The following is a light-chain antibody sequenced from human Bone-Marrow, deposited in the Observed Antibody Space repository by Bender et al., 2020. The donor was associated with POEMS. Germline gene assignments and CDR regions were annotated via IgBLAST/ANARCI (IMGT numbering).Light chain of an antibody. CDR2: ESI. V-gene: IGLV2-14*02. CDR3: GSFTSSSTLV. J-gene: IGLJ2*01. CDR1: DRDIGTYKL. Sequence: QSALAQPASVSGSPGQSITISCTGTDRDIGTYKLVSWYQKFPGKAPKVIISESIQRPPGVSPRFSGSQSGNTDSLTIYGLQAEDEGDYYCGSFTSSSTLVFGGGTKLPVL.